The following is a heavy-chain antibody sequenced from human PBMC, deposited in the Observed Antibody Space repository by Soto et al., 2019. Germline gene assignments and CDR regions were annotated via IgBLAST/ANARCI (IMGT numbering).Heavy chain of an antibody. D-gene: IGHD3-16*01. V-gene: IGHV1-18*01. Sequence: ASVKVSCKASGYSFTRYGIAWARQAPGQGLEWMGWINTYNGNTNYAQNLQGRVTLTTDTSTSTAYMELTSLRSNDAAIYYCAMVDVYVTPSPQDVWGQGTTVTVSS. CDR1: GYSFTRYG. CDR3: AMVDVYVTPSPQDV. J-gene: IGHJ6*02. CDR2: INTYNGNT.